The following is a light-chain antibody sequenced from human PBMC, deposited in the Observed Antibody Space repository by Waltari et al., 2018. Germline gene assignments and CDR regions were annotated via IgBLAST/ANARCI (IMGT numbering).Light chain of an antibody. V-gene: IGLV1-40*01. CDR3: QSYDTTLSVV. CDR2: GTN. CDR1: TSNNAAGYD. J-gene: IGLJ2*01. Sequence: QSVLTQPPSVSGPPGQRVSIPCTGSTSNNAAGYDVNWYQQGPGKAPKLIIYGTNTRPLGVPDRFFGSQYGTSASLAIIGLQAEDEGDYYCQSYDTTLSVVFGGGTKLTVL.